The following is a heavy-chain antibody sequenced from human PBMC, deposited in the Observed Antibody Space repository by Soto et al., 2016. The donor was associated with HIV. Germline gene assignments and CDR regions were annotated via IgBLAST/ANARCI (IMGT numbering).Heavy chain of an antibody. CDR3: AREEWELLAIGAYYYYGMDV. D-gene: IGHD1-26*01. V-gene: IGHV3-7*01. J-gene: IGHJ6*02. CDR1: GFTFSRYW. CDR2: IKHDGSEK. Sequence: EVQLVESGGDLVQPGGSLRLSCAASGFTFSRYWMSWVRQAPGKGLEWVANIKHDGSEKYYVDSVEGRFIISRDNAKNSVYLQMNTVRDDDTAVYYCAREEWELLAIGAYYYYGMDVWGQGTTVTVSS.